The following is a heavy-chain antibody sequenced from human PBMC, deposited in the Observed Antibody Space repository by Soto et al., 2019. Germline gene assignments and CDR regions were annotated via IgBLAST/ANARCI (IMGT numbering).Heavy chain of an antibody. CDR1: GYTFTSYG. Sequence: QVQLVQSGAEVKKPGASVKVSCKASGYTFTSYGISWVRQAPGQGPEWMGWISTYNGNTNYAQKLQGRGTMATGTATSTAYMELRSLRSDDTAVYYWGRYGQTTRVRGVRGGSYNYYGMDVWGQGTTVTVSS. D-gene: IGHD3-10*01. CDR3: GRYGQTTRVRGVRGGSYNYYGMDV. CDR2: ISTYNGNT. J-gene: IGHJ6*02. V-gene: IGHV1-18*04.